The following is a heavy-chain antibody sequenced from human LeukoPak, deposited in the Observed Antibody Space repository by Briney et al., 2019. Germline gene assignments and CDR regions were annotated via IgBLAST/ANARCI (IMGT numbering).Heavy chain of an antibody. CDR1: GGSISSYY. J-gene: IGHJ4*02. V-gene: IGHV4-59*08. CDR2: IYYSGST. Sequence: PSETLSLTCTVSGGSISSYYWSWIRQPPGKGLEWIGYIYYSGSTNYNPSLKSRVTISIDTSMSQFSLNLSSVTAADTAVYFCARGSRRGNTFIWGRGTLVTVSS. CDR3: ARGSRRGNTFI. D-gene: IGHD2-2*02.